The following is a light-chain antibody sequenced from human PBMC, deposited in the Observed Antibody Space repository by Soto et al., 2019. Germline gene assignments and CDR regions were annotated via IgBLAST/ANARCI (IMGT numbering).Light chain of an antibody. V-gene: IGKV1-39*01. CDR3: QHGDSFPWT. J-gene: IGKJ1*01. CDR1: QDIRDD. CDR2: GGA. Sequence: DIHMTQSPSSLVASVGDRVTIACRASQDIRDDINWYVQKPGGAPKLLVYGGARLQTGVPSRFSGSGYGTDFTLTVINLHPEDFGVYYCQHGDSFPWTFGRGT.